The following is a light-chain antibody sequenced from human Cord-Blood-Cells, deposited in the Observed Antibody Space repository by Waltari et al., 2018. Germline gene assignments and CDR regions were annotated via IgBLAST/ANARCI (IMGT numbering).Light chain of an antibody. CDR1: QSVSSY. Sequence: EIVLTQSPATLSLSPGERATLPCTPSQSVSSYLAWYQQKPGQAPRLLNYDAYNRATGIPGRISSSGSAKDFPITIRSLAPEDFAVYYCQQRSNWLTFGGGTKVEIK. CDR3: QQRSNWLT. CDR2: DAY. J-gene: IGKJ4*01. V-gene: IGKV3-11*01.